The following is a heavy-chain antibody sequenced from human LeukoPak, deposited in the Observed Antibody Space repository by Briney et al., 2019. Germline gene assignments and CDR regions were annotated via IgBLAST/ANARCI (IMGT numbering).Heavy chain of an antibody. CDR2: IIPILGTA. J-gene: IGHJ4*02. V-gene: IGHV1-69*13. CDR1: GGTFISYA. D-gene: IGHD6-19*01. Sequence: ASVKVSFKASGGTFISYAISWVRKAPGHALEWMGGIIPILGTANYAQTFQGRVTITADESTSTAYMELSSLRSEDTAVYYCAREVRSGYSSGWLTDHWGQGTLVTVSS. CDR3: AREVRSGYSSGWLTDH.